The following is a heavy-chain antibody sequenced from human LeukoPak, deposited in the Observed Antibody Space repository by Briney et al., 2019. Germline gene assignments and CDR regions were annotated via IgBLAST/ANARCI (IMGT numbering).Heavy chain of an antibody. V-gene: IGHV3-53*01. J-gene: IGHJ3*02. D-gene: IGHD1-26*01. CDR2: IYSGGST. CDR3: ARVGASTVVAFAI. Sequence: PGGSLRLSCAASGFTVSSNYMSWVRQAPGKGLEWVSVIYSGGSTYYADSVKGRFTISRDNSKNTLYLQMNSLRAEDTAVYYCARVGASTVVAFAIWGQGTRVTVSS. CDR1: GFTVSSNY.